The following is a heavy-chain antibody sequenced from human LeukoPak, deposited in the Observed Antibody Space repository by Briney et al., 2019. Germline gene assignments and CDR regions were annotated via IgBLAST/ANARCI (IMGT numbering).Heavy chain of an antibody. V-gene: IGHV4-34*01. D-gene: IGHD1-26*01. CDR1: GGSFSGYY. J-gene: IGHJ4*02. CDR3: ARGRGGGRYFDY. Sequence: WETLSLTCAVYGGSFSGYYWSWIRQPPGKGLEWIGEINHSGSTNYNPSLKSRVTISVDTSKNQFSLKLSSVTAADTAVYYCARGRGGGRYFDYWGQGTLVTVSS. CDR2: INHSGST.